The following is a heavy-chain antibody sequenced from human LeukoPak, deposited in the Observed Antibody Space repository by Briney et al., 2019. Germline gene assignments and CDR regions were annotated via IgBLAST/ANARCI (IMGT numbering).Heavy chain of an antibody. CDR1: GFTFSSYW. V-gene: IGHV3-15*07. D-gene: IGHD5/OR15-5a*01. J-gene: IGHJ3*02. CDR2: IKSKTDGGTT. Sequence: PGGSLRLSCAASGFTFSSYWMNWVRQAPGKGLEWVGRIKSKTDGGTTDYAAPVKGIFFVSRDDSKNTVFLQLNNLKTEDTAVYYCATAKSMHVKVSFDIWGQGTMVTVSS. CDR3: ATAKSMHVKVSFDI.